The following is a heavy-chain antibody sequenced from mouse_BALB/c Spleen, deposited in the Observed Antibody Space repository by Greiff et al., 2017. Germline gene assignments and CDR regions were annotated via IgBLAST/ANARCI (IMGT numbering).Heavy chain of an antibody. J-gene: IGHJ4*01. CDR1: GFTFNTYA. D-gene: IGHD1-1*01. Sequence: EVKLMESGGGLVQPKGSLKLSCAASGFTFNTYAMNWVRQAPGKGLEWVARIRSKSNNYATYYADSVKDRFTISRDDSQSMLYLQMNNLKTEDTAMYYCVRSSYGSSYDYAMDYWGQGTSVTVSS. CDR2: IRSKSNNYAT. V-gene: IGHV10-1*02. CDR3: VRSSYGSSYDYAMDY.